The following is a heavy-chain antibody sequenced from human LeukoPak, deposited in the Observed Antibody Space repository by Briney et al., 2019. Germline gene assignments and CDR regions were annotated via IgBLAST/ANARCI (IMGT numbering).Heavy chain of an antibody. V-gene: IGHV1-8*01. D-gene: IGHD2-2*01. CDR3: ARAARYCSSTSCYGRNWFDP. CDR2: MNPNSGNT. J-gene: IGHJ5*02. CDR1: GYTFTSYD. Sequence: ASVKVSCKASGYTFTSYDINWVRQATGQGPEWMGWMNPNSGNTGYAQKFQGRVTMTRNTSISTAYMELSSLRSEDTAVYYCARAARYCSSTSCYGRNWFDPWGQGTLVTVSS.